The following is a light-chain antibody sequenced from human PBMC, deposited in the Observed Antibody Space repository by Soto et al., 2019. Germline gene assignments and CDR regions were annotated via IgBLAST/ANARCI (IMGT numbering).Light chain of an antibody. CDR1: QSVSSSY. V-gene: IGKV3-20*01. CDR3: QQYGSSPLT. J-gene: IGKJ4*01. CDR2: GAS. Sequence: EIVLTQSPGTLSLSPGERATLSCRASQSVSSSYLAWYQQKPGQAPRLLIYGASSRATGIPDRFSGGGSGTDFTLTISRLEPEDFAVYYCQQYGSSPLTFGGGTKVDSK.